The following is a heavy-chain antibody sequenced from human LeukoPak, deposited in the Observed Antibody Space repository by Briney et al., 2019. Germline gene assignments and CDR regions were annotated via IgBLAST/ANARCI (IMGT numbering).Heavy chain of an antibody. Sequence: ASVKVSCKASGYPFNNYDINWVRQATGLGLEWMGWMNPHSGKTGYAQNFQGRVTMTRDTSISTAYMELSSLRSGDTAVYYCARLSSHYGDYKVDPWGQGTLVTVSS. J-gene: IGHJ5*02. D-gene: IGHD4-17*01. CDR1: GYPFNNYD. CDR2: MNPHSGKT. CDR3: ARLSSHYGDYKVDP. V-gene: IGHV1-8*01.